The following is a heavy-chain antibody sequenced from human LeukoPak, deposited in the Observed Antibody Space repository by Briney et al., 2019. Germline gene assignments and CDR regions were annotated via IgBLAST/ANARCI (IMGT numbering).Heavy chain of an antibody. Sequence: PSETLSLTCTVSGGSISSGSYYWSWIRQPAGKGLEWIGRIYTSGSTNYNPSLKSRVTMSVDTSKNQFSLKLSSVTAADTAVYYCTRGALVGIVGWFDPWGQGTLVTVSS. D-gene: IGHD1-26*01. CDR1: GGSISSGSYY. CDR3: TRGALVGIVGWFDP. V-gene: IGHV4-61*02. CDR2: IYTSGST. J-gene: IGHJ5*02.